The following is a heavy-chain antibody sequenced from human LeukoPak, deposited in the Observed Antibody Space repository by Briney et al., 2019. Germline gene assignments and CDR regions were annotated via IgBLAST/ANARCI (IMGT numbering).Heavy chain of an antibody. CDR1: EFTFSSYW. D-gene: IGHD3-3*01. V-gene: IGHV3-74*01. Sequence: GGSLRLSCAASEFTFSSYWMHWVRQAPGKGLVWVSHISSDRSSTSYADSVKGRFTISRDNAKNTLYLQMNSLRAEDTAVYYCAREDHYYDYWSGYFPVFDYWGQGALVTVSS. J-gene: IGHJ4*02. CDR2: ISSDRSST. CDR3: AREDHYYDYWSGYFPVFDY.